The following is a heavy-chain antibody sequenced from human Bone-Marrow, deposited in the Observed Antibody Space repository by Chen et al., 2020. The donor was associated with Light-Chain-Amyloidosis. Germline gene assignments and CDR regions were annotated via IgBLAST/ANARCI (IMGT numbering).Heavy chain of an antibody. CDR2: IYPDDSDA. Sequence: EVQLAQSGPEVKKPGEFLKISCKGSGYTFPIYCIGGLRQMPGKGLEWMGVIYPDDSDARYSPSFEVQVTISADKSISTAYLQWRSRKASDTAMYYCARRRDGYNFDYWGQGTLVTVSS. D-gene: IGHD5-12*01. CDR3: ARRRDGYNFDY. CDR1: GYTFPIYC. J-gene: IGHJ4*02. V-gene: IGHV5-51*01.